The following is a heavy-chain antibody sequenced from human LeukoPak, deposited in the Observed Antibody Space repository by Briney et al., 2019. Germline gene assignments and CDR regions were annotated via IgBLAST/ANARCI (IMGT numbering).Heavy chain of an antibody. CDR3: ARSFYDFWSGSPGYYFDY. CDR1: GGSISSSSYY. D-gene: IGHD3-3*01. V-gene: IGHV4-39*01. Sequence: PSETLSLTCTVSGGSISSSSYYWGWIRQPPGKGLEWIGSIYYSGSTYYNPSLKSRVTISVDTSKNQFSLKLSSVTAADTAVYYCARSFYDFWSGSPGYYFDYWGQGTLVTDSS. J-gene: IGHJ4*02. CDR2: IYYSGST.